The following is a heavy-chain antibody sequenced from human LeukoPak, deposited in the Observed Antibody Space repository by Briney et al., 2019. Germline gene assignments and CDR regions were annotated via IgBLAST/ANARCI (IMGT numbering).Heavy chain of an antibody. Sequence: GGSLRLSCAASGFTFSSYAMNWVRQARGKGLEWVSSISGSSSDIYYADSVKGRFTISRDNSKNTLYLQMNSLRAEDTAVYYCAKDKCSGGSCYSAFDIWGQGTMVTVSS. CDR1: GFTFSSYA. D-gene: IGHD2-15*01. CDR2: ISGSSSDI. J-gene: IGHJ3*02. V-gene: IGHV3-23*01. CDR3: AKDKCSGGSCYSAFDI.